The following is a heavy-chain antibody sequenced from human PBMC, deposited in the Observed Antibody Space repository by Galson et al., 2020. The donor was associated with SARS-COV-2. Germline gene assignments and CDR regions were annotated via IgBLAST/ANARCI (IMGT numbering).Heavy chain of an antibody. CDR3: ARDYRNSLGDILTVPRYYFDY. CDR2: ISSSSSTI. Sequence: GESLKISCAASGFTFSSYSMNWARQAPGKGLEWVSYISSSSSTIYYADSVKGRFTISRDNAKNSLYLQMNSLRAEDTAVYYCARDYRNSLGDILTVPRYYFDYWGQGTLVTVSS. D-gene: IGHD3-9*01. CDR1: GFTFSSYS. J-gene: IGHJ4*02. V-gene: IGHV3-48*04.